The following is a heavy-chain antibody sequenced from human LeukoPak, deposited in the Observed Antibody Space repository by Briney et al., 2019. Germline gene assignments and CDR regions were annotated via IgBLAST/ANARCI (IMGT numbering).Heavy chain of an antibody. D-gene: IGHD3-22*01. CDR1: GSTFDDYG. J-gene: IGHJ4*02. CDR3: ARPISYYYDSSGSLNYFDY. V-gene: IGHV3-20*04. Sequence: GGSLRLSCAASGSTFDDYGMSWVRQVPGKGLEWVSGINWNGGSTGYADSVKGRFTISRDNAKNSLYLQMNSLRAEDTALYYCARPISYYYDSSGSLNYFDYWGQGTLVTVSS. CDR2: INWNGGST.